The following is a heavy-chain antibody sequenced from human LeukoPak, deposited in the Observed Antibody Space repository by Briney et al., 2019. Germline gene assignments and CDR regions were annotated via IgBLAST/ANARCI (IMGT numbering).Heavy chain of an antibody. D-gene: IGHD1-26*01. V-gene: IGHV1-2*02. CDR2: INPNSGGT. Sequence: ASVRVSCKASGYTFTDYALHWVRQAPGQSLEWMGWINPNSGGTNYAQKFQGRVTMTRDTSISTAYMELSRLRSDDTAVYYCARAGVGARGRFDYWGQGTLVTVSS. CDR3: ARAGVGARGRFDY. CDR1: GYTFTDYA. J-gene: IGHJ4*02.